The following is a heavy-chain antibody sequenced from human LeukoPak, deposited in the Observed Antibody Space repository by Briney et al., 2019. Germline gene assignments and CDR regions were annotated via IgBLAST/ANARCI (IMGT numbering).Heavy chain of an antibody. CDR2: ISGSGGST. CDR3: AKSARASYGYYYYGMDV. Sequence: GGSLRLSCAASGFTFSSYAMSWVRQAPGKGLEWVSAISGSGGSTYYADSVKGRFTISRDNSKNTQYLQMNSLRAEDTAVYYCAKSARASYGYYYYGMDVRGQGTTVTVSS. J-gene: IGHJ6*02. V-gene: IGHV3-23*01. D-gene: IGHD4-17*01. CDR1: GFTFSSYA.